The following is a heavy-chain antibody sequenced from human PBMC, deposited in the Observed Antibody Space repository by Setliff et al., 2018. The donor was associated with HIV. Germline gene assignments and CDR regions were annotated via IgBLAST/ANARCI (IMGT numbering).Heavy chain of an antibody. CDR3: ARGGKRAFDI. Sequence: SETLSLTCTVSGDSINGHFWTWIRQSPRKGLEWIGYISSTGAAWYNPSLKSRVTMSIDTSKIHFSLTLSSVSGADTALYFCARGGKRAFDIWGQGAMVTVSS. CDR2: ISSTGAA. J-gene: IGHJ3*02. CDR1: GDSINGHF. V-gene: IGHV4-59*11.